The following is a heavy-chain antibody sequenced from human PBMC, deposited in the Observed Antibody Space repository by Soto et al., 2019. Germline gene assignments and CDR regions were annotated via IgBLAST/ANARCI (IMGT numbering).Heavy chain of an antibody. CDR3: ARDSNRSGFDY. D-gene: IGHD6-25*01. CDR1: GFTFSSYE. J-gene: IGHJ4*02. Sequence: GGSLRLSCVASGFTFSSYEMNWVIQAPGKGLEWVSYISSRGDTSYYADSVKGRFTISRDNAKNSLYLQMNSLRAEDTAVYYCARDSNRSGFDYWGQGTLVTVSS. CDR2: ISSRGDTS. V-gene: IGHV3-48*03.